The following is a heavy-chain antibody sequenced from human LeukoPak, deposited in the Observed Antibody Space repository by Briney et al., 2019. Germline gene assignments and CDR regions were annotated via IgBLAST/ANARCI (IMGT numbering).Heavy chain of an antibody. CDR1: GFTFSSYS. Sequence: PGGSLRLSCAASGFTFSSYSMNWVRQAPGKGLEWVSPISSSSSYIYYAGSVKGRFTISRDNAKNSLYLQMNSLRAEDTAVYYCARVAAGTGWSNYWGQGTLVTVSS. J-gene: IGHJ4*02. CDR3: ARVAAGTGWSNY. D-gene: IGHD6-13*01. V-gene: IGHV3-21*01. CDR2: ISSSSSYI.